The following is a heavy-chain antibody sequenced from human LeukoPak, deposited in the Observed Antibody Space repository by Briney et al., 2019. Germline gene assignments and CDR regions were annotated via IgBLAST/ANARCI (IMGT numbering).Heavy chain of an antibody. CDR2: LKLYDGSI. CDR3: ARGNDYYDSSGDEYYFDS. CDR1: GYSFIRYH. J-gene: IGHJ4*02. D-gene: IGHD3-22*01. Sequence: ASVKVSCKASGYSFIRYHIHWVRQAPGQGLEWMGVLKLYDGSISHAQKFQGRVTMTSDTSISTAYMELSSLRSEDTALYYCARGNDYYDSSGDEYYFDSWGQGTLVTVSS. V-gene: IGHV1-46*01.